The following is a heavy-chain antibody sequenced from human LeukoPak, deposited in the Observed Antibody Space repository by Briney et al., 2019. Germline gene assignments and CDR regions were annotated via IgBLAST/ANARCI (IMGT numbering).Heavy chain of an antibody. CDR2: IRSRAYGGTT. D-gene: IGHD3-3*01. V-gene: IGHV3-49*04. Sequence: GGSLRLSCTASGFTFGDYAMSWVRQAPGKGLEWVGFIRSRAYGGTTEYAASVKGRFTISRDDSKSIAYLQMNSLKTEDTAVYYCTRLSIFGVVTWYYFDYWGQGTLVTVSS. J-gene: IGHJ4*02. CDR1: GFTFGDYA. CDR3: TRLSIFGVVTWYYFDY.